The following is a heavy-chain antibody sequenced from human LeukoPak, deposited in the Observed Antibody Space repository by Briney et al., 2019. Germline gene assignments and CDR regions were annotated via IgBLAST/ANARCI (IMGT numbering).Heavy chain of an antibody. CDR2: INHSGST. CDR1: GGPFSGYY. V-gene: IGHV4-34*01. Sequence: SETLSLTCAVYGGPFSGYYWSWIRQPPGKGLEWTGEINHSGSTNYNPSLKSRVTISVDTSKNQFSLKLSSVTAADTAVYYRARVRGWFGPDYWGQGTLVTVSS. D-gene: IGHD6-19*01. J-gene: IGHJ4*02. CDR3: ARVRGWFGPDY.